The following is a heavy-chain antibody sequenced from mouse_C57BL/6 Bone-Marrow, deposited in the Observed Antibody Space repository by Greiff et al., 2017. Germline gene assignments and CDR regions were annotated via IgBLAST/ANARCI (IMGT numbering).Heavy chain of an antibody. D-gene: IGHD1-1*01. Sequence: EVQLQQSGPELVKPGASVKISCKASGYTFTDYYMNWVKQSHGKSLEWIGDINPNNGGTSYNQKFKGKATLTVDKSSSTAYMELRSLTSEDSAVYYCAFDLLLRYFDYWGQGTTLTVSS. CDR3: AFDLLLRYFDY. J-gene: IGHJ2*01. CDR2: INPNNGGT. V-gene: IGHV1-26*01. CDR1: GYTFTDYY.